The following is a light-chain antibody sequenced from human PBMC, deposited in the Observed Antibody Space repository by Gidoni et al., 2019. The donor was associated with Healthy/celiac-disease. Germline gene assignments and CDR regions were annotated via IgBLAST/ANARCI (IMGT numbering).Light chain of an antibody. CDR2: AAS. V-gene: IGKV1-27*01. J-gene: IGKJ4*01. CDR3: QKYNSAPRGVT. Sequence: DVQLTQSPSSLSASVGDRVTITCRASQGISNYLAWYQQKPGKVPKLLIYAASTLQSGVPSLFSGSGSGTDFTLTISSLQPVDVATYYCQKYNSAPRGVTFGGGTKVEIK. CDR1: QGISNY.